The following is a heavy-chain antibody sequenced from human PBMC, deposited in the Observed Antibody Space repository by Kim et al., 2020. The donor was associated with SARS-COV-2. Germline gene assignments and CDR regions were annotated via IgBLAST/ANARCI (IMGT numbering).Heavy chain of an antibody. CDR2: INSDGSST. Sequence: GGSLRLSCAASGFTFSSYWMHWVRQAPGKGLVWVSRINSDGSSTSYADSVKGRLTISRDNAKNTLYLQMNSLRAEDTAVYYCARKGSGWYDGAGDDYWGQGSLFTVSS. J-gene: IGHJ4*02. CDR1: GFTFSSYW. V-gene: IGHV3-74*01. CDR3: ARKGSGWYDGAGDDY. D-gene: IGHD6-19*01.